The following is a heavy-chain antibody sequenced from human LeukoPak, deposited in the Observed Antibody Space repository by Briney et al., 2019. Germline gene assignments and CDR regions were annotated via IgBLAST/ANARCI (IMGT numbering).Heavy chain of an antibody. CDR3: ARDRYCSSTSCCTFDY. CDR1: GGSISSSNW. J-gene: IGHJ4*02. D-gene: IGHD2-2*02. Sequence: SETLSLTCAVSGGSISSSNWWSWVRQPPGKGLEWIGEIYHSGSTNYNPSLKSRVTISVDKSKNQFSLKLSSVTAADTAVYYCARDRYCSSTSCCTFDYWGQGTLVTVSS. V-gene: IGHV4-4*02. CDR2: IYHSGST.